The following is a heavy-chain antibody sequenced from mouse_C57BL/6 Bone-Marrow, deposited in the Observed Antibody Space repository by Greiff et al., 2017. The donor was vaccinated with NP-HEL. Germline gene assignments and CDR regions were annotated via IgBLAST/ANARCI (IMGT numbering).Heavy chain of an antibody. CDR3: TPVVARNYFDY. D-gene: IGHD1-1*01. CDR2: IDPENGDT. V-gene: IGHV14-4*01. Sequence: EVMLVESGAELVRPGASVKLSCTASGFNIKDDYMHWVKQRPEQGLEWIGWIDPENGDTEYASKFQGKATITADTSSNTAYLQLSSLTSEDTAVYYCTPVVARNYFDYWGQGTTLTVSS. J-gene: IGHJ2*01. CDR1: GFNIKDDY.